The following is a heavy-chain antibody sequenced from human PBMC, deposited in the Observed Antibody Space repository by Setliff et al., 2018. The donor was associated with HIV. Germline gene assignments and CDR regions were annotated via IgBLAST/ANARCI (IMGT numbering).Heavy chain of an antibody. J-gene: IGHJ3*02. V-gene: IGHV4-59*01. Sequence: SETLSLTCTVSGDSISSFYCSWIRQPPGKELEWTGYIYYSGSTNYNPSLKSRVTISVDTSKNQFSLKLSSVTAADTAVYYCARSSRLGWSSYGAFDIWGQGTMVTVSS. CDR2: IYYSGST. D-gene: IGHD6-19*01. CDR1: GDSISSFY. CDR3: ARSSRLGWSSYGAFDI.